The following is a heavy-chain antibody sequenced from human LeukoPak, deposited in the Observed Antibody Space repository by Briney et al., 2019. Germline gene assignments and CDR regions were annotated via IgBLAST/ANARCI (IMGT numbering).Heavy chain of an antibody. CDR2: INHSGST. V-gene: IGHV4-39*07. Sequence: SETLSLTCTVSGGSISSSSYYWSWIRQPPGKGLEWIGEINHSGSTNYNPSLKSRVTISVDTSKNQFSLKLSSVTAADTAVYYCARGRKVRGVINFDYWGQGTLVTVSS. CDR3: ARGRKVRGVINFDY. D-gene: IGHD3-10*01. J-gene: IGHJ4*02. CDR1: GGSISSSSYY.